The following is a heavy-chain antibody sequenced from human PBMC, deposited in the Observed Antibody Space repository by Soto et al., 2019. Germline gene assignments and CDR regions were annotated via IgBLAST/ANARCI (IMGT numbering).Heavy chain of an antibody. CDR1: GYTFTDYY. CDR2: IDPNSGGT. CDR3: ARDSPLTTGWFDP. V-gene: IGHV1-2*07. J-gene: IGHJ5*02. Sequence: QVQLVQSGAEVKKPGASVRVSCKASGYTFTDYYLHWVRQAPGQGLEWMGWIDPNSGGTQYGRKFQGRVTMTRDTSTSTAYMELSRLKSDDTAIYYCARDSPLTTGWFDPWGQGTLVTVSS. D-gene: IGHD4-17*01.